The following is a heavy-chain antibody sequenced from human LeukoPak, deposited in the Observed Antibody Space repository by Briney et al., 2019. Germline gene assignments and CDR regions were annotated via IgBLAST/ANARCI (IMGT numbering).Heavy chain of an antibody. J-gene: IGHJ4*02. CDR3: ARHWGGSTTDPSDY. D-gene: IGHD1-26*01. Sequence: GESLKISCKGSGYSFTRFWIVWVRQMPGKGLEWMGMIYPGDSDTRYSPSFQGQVAISADKSISTAYLQWSGLKASDTATYYCARHWGGSTTDPSDYWGQGTLVTVSS. CDR2: IYPGDSDT. V-gene: IGHV5-51*01. CDR1: GYSFTRFW.